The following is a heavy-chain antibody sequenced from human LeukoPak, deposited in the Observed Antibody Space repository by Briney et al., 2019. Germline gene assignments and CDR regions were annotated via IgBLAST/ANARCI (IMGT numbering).Heavy chain of an antibody. CDR3: ARDQSDSGIAAGGGFDY. D-gene: IGHD6-13*01. J-gene: IGHJ4*02. Sequence: GGSLRLSCAASGFTVSSNYMNWVRQAPGKGLEWVSVIYSGGSTHYADSVKGRFTISRDNSKNTLYLQMNSLRAEDTAVYYCARDQSDSGIAAGGGFDYWGQGTLVTVSS. CDR1: GFTVSSNY. V-gene: IGHV3-66*01. CDR2: IYSGGST.